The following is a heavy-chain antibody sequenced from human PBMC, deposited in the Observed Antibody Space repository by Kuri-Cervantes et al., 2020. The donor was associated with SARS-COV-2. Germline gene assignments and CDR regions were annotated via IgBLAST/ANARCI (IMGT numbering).Heavy chain of an antibody. Sequence: GESLKISCAASGFSLSRYTMNWVRQAPGKALEWVSSISGSGSYIYYADSVKGRFTISRDNAKNSLYLQMNSLRAEDTAVYHCARDLRLGKSLDYWGQGTLVTVSS. CDR3: ARDLRLGKSLDY. V-gene: IGHV3-21*01. J-gene: IGHJ4*02. D-gene: IGHD7-27*01. CDR1: GFSLSRYT. CDR2: ISGSGSYI.